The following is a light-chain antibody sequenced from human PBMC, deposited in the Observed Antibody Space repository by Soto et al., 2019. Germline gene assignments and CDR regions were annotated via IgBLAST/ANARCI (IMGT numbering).Light chain of an antibody. CDR1: SGSIASNY. Sequence: NFMLTQPHSVSASPGKTVTISCTGSSGSIASNYVQWYQQRPGSAPTIVIYEDNQRPSGVPDRFSGSIDSSSNSASLTISGLKTEDEADYYCQSYDSSNHVVFGGGTKLTV. CDR2: EDN. V-gene: IGLV6-57*02. J-gene: IGLJ2*01. CDR3: QSYDSSNHVV.